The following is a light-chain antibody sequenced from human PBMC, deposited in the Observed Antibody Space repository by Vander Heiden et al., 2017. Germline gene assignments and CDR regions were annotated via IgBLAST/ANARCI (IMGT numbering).Light chain of an antibody. CDR1: QDSNTY. CDR3: QQYNNLPFT. V-gene: IGKV1-33*01. J-gene: IGKJ2*01. CDR2: GAS. Sequence: TPSPSSLSASVGDRVTLTCQASQDSNTYLNWYQQRPGKVPELLIYGASNLESGVPSRFSGSGSGTDFTFTISSLQPEDGATYYCQQYNNLPFTFGQGTKLEIK.